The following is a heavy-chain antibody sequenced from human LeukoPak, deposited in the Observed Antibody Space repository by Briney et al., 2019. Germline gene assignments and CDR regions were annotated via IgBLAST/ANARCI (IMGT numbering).Heavy chain of an antibody. V-gene: IGHV3-9*01. CDR2: ICWNSGSI. CDR1: GFTFDDYA. CDR3: AKDYQGAFDI. J-gene: IGHJ3*02. Sequence: GGSLRLSCAASGFTFDDYAMPWVRQAPGKGLEWVSGICWNSGSIGYADSVKGRFTISRDNAKNSLYLQMNSLRAEDTALYYCAKDYQGAFDIWGQGTMVTVSS.